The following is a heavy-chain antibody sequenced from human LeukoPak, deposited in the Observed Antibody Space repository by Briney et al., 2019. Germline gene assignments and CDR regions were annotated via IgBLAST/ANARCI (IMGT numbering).Heavy chain of an antibody. Sequence: PGGSLRLSCAASGFSFISYGMHWVRRAPGKGLEWVGVISDDGRNKKYADSVKGRFTISRDNSKDTLYLQMNSLRDEDTAVYYCAKRPSDYGDYVTYFGYWGQGTLVTVSS. CDR1: GFSFISYG. CDR2: ISDDGRNK. J-gene: IGHJ4*02. D-gene: IGHD4-17*01. V-gene: IGHV3-30*18. CDR3: AKRPSDYGDYVTYFGY.